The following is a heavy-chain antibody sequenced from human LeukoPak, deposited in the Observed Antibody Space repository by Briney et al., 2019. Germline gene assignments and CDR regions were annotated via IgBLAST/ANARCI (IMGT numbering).Heavy chain of an antibody. V-gene: IGHV1-69*13. J-gene: IGHJ6*03. CDR1: GYTFTSYA. D-gene: IGHD4-17*01. CDR2: IIPIFGTA. CDR3: AREMGPLRTYYYYYMDV. Sequence: ASVKVSCKASGYTFTSYAISWVRQAPGQGLEWMGGIIPIFGTANYAQKFQGRVTITADESTSTAYMELSSLRSEDTAVYYCAREMGPLRTYYYYYMDVWGKGTTVTVSS.